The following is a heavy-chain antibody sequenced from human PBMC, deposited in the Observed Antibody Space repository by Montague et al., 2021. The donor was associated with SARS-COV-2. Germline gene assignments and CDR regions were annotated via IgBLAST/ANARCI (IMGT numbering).Heavy chain of an antibody. CDR2: IYHSGST. J-gene: IGHJ2*01. D-gene: IGHD3-10*01. V-gene: IGHV4-4*02. CDR3: AREFRTYGYGGQYWYFDL. CDR1: GGSISSSHW. Sequence: SETLSLTCAVSGGSISSSHWWSWVRQPPGKGLEWIGEIYHSGSTNYNPSLKSRVTISIDKSKNQFSLKLSSVTAADTAVYYCAREFRTYGYGGQYWYFDLWGRGTLVNVSS.